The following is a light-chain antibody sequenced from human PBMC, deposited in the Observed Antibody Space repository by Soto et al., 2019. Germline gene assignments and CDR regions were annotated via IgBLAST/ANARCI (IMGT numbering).Light chain of an antibody. CDR2: EVN. CDR3: SSYTSTDTVL. V-gene: IGLV2-14*01. J-gene: IGLJ2*01. Sequence: QSALTQPASVSGSPGQSITISCTGTTSNVGDYDYDSWYQQHPGKAPQLIIYEVNNRPSGVSNRFSGSNSGNTASLTISGLQAEDDGDYYCSSYTSTDTVLFGGGTKLTVL. CDR1: TSNVGDYDY.